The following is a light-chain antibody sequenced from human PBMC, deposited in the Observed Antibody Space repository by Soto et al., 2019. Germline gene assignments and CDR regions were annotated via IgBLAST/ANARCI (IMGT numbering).Light chain of an antibody. V-gene: IGKV1-5*01. Sequence: DFQMTQSPSTLSASVGDRVTIPCRASQNIRSRLAWFQQKPGKAPKLLIYDASSLASGVPQRFSGSGSGTEFTLTISNLQPDDFATYFCQQYNNYPRTFGQGTKVDIK. CDR2: DAS. CDR1: QNIRSR. CDR3: QQYNNYPRT. J-gene: IGKJ1*01.